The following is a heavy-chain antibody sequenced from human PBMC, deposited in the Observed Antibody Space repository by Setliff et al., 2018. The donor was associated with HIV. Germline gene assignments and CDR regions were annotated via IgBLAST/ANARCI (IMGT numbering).Heavy chain of an antibody. D-gene: IGHD4-17*01. V-gene: IGHV3-49*03. Sequence: GGSLRLSCAASGFTFSSYSMNWFRQAPGRGLEWVGLVRGIAYGGTTEYAASVRGRFTISRDDSKNIAYLQMNSLKTEDTAVYFCTRDGGGGYGVYAPDYWGQGTLVTVSS. CDR1: GFTFSSYS. CDR2: VRGIAYGGTT. J-gene: IGHJ4*02. CDR3: TRDGGGGYGVYAPDY.